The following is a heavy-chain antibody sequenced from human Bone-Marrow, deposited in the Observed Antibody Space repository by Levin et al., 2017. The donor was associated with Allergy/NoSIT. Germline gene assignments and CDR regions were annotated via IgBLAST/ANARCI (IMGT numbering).Heavy chain of an antibody. Sequence: PTGGSLRLSCAASGFTFNNYAMSWVRQPPGKGLEWVSSISDSDGRTFYADSVKGRFTISRDNSRDTVYLQMNSLRVEDTALYFCAKAAPSDSSYDILTGWNYWGQGTLVKVPS. CDR1: GFTFNNYA. CDR2: ISDSDGRT. J-gene: IGHJ4*02. CDR3: AKAAPSDSSYDILTGWNY. D-gene: IGHD3-9*01. V-gene: IGHV3-23*01.